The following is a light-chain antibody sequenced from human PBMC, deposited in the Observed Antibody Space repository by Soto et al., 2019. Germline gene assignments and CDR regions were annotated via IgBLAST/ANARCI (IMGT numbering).Light chain of an antibody. CDR3: SSYTSTSTWV. V-gene: IGLV2-14*01. J-gene: IGLJ3*02. CDR2: EVS. CDR1: SSDVGGYKY. Sequence: HSVLTQPASVSGSPGQSITISCTGTSSDVGGYKYVSWYQQHPGKAPKLMIYEVSHRPSGVSNRFSGSKSGNTASLTISGLQAEDEADYYCSSYTSTSTWVFGGGTKLPVL.